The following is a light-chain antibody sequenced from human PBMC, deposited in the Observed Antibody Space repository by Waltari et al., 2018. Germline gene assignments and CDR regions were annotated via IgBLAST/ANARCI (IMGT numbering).Light chain of an antibody. CDR2: KVS. J-gene: IGKJ4*01. CDR1: KRLVPSDGNTY. Sequence: DVVITLSPLSLPVTLGQPASISCKSSKRLVPSDGNTYWAWFQQRPRQSARRLIYKVSNRESGVPDRFSASGSGTDFTLKISRVEAEDVGVYYCMQGTHWPLTFGGGTKVESK. CDR3: MQGTHWPLT. V-gene: IGKV2-30*02.